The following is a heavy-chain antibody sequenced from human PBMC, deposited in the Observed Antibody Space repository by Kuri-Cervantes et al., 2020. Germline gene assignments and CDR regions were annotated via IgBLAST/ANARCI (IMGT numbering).Heavy chain of an antibody. CDR1: GGSISSSNW. D-gene: IGHD2-21*02. J-gene: IGHJ5*02. CDR2: IYHSGST. V-gene: IGHV4-4*02. CDR3: ARAPFMTNWFDP. Sequence: SCAVSGGSISSSNWWGWVRQPPGKGLEWIGEIYHSGSTNYNPSLKSRVTISVDTSKNQFSLKLSSVTAADTAVYYCARAPFMTNWFDPWGQGTLVTVSS.